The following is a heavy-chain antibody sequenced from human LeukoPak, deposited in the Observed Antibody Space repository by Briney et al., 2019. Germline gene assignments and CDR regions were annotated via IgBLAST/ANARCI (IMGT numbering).Heavy chain of an antibody. D-gene: IGHD6-19*01. CDR3: ARDLGYSSGPNY. V-gene: IGHV1-18*01. CDR2: ISTYNGNT. J-gene: IGHJ4*02. Sequence: ASVKVSCKASGYTFTSHGISWVRQAPGQGLEWMGWISTYNGNTNYAQKLQGRVSMTTDTSTSTAYMDLRSLRSDDTAVYYCARDLGYSSGPNYWGQGTRVTVSS. CDR1: GYTFTSHG.